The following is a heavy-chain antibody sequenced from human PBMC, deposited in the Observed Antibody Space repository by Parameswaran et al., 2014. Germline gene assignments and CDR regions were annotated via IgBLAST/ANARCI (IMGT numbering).Heavy chain of an antibody. J-gene: IGHJ4*02. CDR1: GYTFTSYA. Sequence: ASVKVSCKASGYTFTSYAMHWVRQAPGQRLEWMGWINAGNGNTKYSQKFQGRVTITRDTSASTAYMELSSLRSEDTAVYYCARGSGYYDSSGYYYYFDYWGQGTLVTVSS. CDR2: INAGNGNT. V-gene: IGHV1-3*01. D-gene: IGHD3-22*01. CDR3: ARGSGYYDSSGYYYYFDY.